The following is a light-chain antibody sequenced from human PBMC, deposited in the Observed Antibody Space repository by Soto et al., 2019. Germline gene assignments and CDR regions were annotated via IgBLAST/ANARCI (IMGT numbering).Light chain of an antibody. CDR3: QQGDTTPIT. Sequence: DIQMTQSPSSLSASVGDRVTITCRASQNIHTHLNWYQQKPGKAPKPLIYTASSLHSGVPSRFSGSASGTDFTLTISSLQPEDFATYYCQQGDTTPITFGQGTKVDIK. CDR2: TAS. CDR1: QNIHTH. J-gene: IGKJ1*01. V-gene: IGKV1-39*01.